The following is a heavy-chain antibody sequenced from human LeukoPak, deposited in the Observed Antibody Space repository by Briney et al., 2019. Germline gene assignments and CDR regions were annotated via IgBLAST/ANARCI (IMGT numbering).Heavy chain of an antibody. CDR2: ISSSGSTI. CDR3: AREAKFRTYGSGTYYTSLPFDP. Sequence: PGGSLRLSCAASGFTFSSYEMNWVRQAPGKGLEWVSYISSSGSTIYYADSVKGRFTISRDNAKNSLYLQMNSLRSEDMAVYYCAREAKFRTYGSGTYYTSLPFDPWGQGTLVTVSS. J-gene: IGHJ5*02. CDR1: GFTFSSYE. D-gene: IGHD3-10*01. V-gene: IGHV3-48*03.